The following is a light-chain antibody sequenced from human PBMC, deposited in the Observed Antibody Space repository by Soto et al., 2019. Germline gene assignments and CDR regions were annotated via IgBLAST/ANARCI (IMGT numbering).Light chain of an antibody. CDR1: QSVSSN. J-gene: IGKJ1*01. Sequence: EMVVTQSPATLSVSPGERAALSCRASQSVSSNLAWYQQKPGQAPRLLIYGASTRAAGIPARFSGSGSGTEFTLTISSVQSEDSAVYYCQQYNDWWTFGQGTKVDIK. CDR2: GAS. CDR3: QQYNDWWT. V-gene: IGKV3-15*01.